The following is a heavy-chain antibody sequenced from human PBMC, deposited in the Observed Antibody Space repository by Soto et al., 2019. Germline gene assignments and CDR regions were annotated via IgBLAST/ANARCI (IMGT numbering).Heavy chain of an antibody. Sequence: QLQLQESGPGLVKPSETLSLTCTVSGGSISSSSYYWGWIRQPPGKGLEWIGSIYYSGSTYYNPSLKSRVTISVETSKNQFSLKLSSVTAADTAVYYCARGITTVTLNWFDPWGQGTLVTVSS. CDR3: ARGITTVTLNWFDP. J-gene: IGHJ5*02. V-gene: IGHV4-39*01. CDR2: IYYSGST. CDR1: GGSISSSSYY. D-gene: IGHD4-17*01.